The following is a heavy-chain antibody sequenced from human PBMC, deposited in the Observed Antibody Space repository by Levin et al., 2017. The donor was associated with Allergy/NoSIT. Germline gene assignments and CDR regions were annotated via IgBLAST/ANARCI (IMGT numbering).Heavy chain of an antibody. D-gene: IGHD1-26*01. V-gene: IGHV3-21*01. CDR3: ARERGGSYADY. J-gene: IGHJ4*02. Sequence: GSLRLSCATSGFDFSTSSMTWVRQAPGRGLQWVSTISTSSSYIYQADSVKGRFTISRDNAKKSLYLQMDSLRAEDTAVYYCARERGGSYADYWGQGTLVTVSS. CDR2: ISTSSSYI. CDR1: GFDFSTSS.